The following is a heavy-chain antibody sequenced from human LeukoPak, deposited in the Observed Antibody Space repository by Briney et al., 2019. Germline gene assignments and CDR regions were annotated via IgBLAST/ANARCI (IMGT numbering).Heavy chain of an antibody. CDR1: GGSISSYY. Sequence: SETLSLTCTVSGGSISSYYWSWIRQPPGKGLEWIGYIYYSGSTNYNPSLKSRVTISVDTSKNQFSLKLSSVTAADTAVYYCARGLTSPYYDILTGYYSPYYFDYWGQGTLVTVSS. D-gene: IGHD3-9*01. CDR3: ARGLTSPYYDILTGYYSPYYFDY. CDR2: IYYSGST. V-gene: IGHV4-59*01. J-gene: IGHJ4*02.